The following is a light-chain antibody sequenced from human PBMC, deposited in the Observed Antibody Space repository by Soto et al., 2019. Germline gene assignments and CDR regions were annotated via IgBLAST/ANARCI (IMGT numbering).Light chain of an antibody. Sequence: QSALTQPASVSGSPGQSITISCTGTSSDVGSYNLVSWYQQHPGKAPKLMIYEVNKRPSGVSNRCSGSKSGNTASLTISGLQAEDEADYYCCSYAGSSTWVFGGGTKVTVL. V-gene: IGLV2-23*02. CDR2: EVN. CDR1: SSDVGSYNL. CDR3: CSYAGSSTWV. J-gene: IGLJ3*02.